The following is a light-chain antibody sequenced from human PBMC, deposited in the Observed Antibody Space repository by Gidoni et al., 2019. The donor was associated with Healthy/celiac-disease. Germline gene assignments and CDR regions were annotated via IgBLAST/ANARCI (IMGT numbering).Light chain of an antibody. Sequence: EMVLTKYQATLSLSPGERATLSCRASQSVSSYLAWYQQKPGQAPRLLIYDASNRATGIPSRFSGSGSGTDFTLTISSLEPEDFAVYYCQQRSNWPLITFGQGTRLEIK. CDR2: DAS. J-gene: IGKJ5*01. CDR3: QQRSNWPLIT. V-gene: IGKV3-11*01. CDR1: QSVSSY.